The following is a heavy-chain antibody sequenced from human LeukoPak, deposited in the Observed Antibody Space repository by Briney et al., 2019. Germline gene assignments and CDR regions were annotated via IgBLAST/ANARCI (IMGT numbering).Heavy chain of an antibody. V-gene: IGHV3-33*08. D-gene: IGHD3-10*01. J-gene: IGHJ6*02. CDR2: IWYDGSNK. CDR1: GFTFSSYG. CDR3: ASWPGRYPNTYYYYGMDV. Sequence: GGSLRLSCAASGFTFSSYGMHWVRQAPGKGLEWVAVIWYDGSNKYYADSVKGRFTISRDNSKNTLYLQMNSLRAEDTAVYYCASWPGRYPNTYYYYGMDVWGQGTTVTVSS.